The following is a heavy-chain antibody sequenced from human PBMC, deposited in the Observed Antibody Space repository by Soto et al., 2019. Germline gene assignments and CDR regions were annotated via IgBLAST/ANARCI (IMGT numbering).Heavy chain of an antibody. V-gene: IGHV3-48*01. CDR2: ISSGSRTI. D-gene: IGHD3-3*01. Sequence: SGGPLRLSCSASEFTFSGYSVNWVRQAPGKGLEWVSHISSGSRTIYYAESEKGRFMVARDNARNSQYMQMNSLRAEDTVVYYCAREDVLGVRSFDYWGQGTLVTVSS. CDR1: EFTFSGYS. J-gene: IGHJ4*02. CDR3: AREDVLGVRSFDY.